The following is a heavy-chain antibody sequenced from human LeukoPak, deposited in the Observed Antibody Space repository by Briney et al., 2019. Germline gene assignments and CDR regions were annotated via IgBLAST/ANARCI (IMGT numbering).Heavy chain of an antibody. J-gene: IGHJ6*03. Sequence: ASVKVSCKASGYTFTSYGISWVRQAPGQGLEWMGWISTYNGHTIYAQKLQGRVTMTTDTSTSTAYMELRSLRSDDTAVYYCARVFHSSWYPYYYYYMDVWGKGTTVTISS. CDR1: GYTFTSYG. CDR2: ISTYNGHT. CDR3: ARVFHSSWYPYYYYYMDV. V-gene: IGHV1-18*01. D-gene: IGHD6-13*01.